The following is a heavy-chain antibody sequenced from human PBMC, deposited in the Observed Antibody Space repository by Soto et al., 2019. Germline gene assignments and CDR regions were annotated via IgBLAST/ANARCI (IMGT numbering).Heavy chain of an antibody. J-gene: IGHJ5*02. CDR1: GFTFSSYA. Sequence: EVQLLESGGGLVQPGGSLRLSCAASGFTFSSYAMSWVRQAPGKGLEWVSAISGSGGSTYYADSVKGRFTISRDNSKNTLYLQMNSLRAEDTAVYYCAKFQAQIHHYGDYENWFDPWGQGTLVTVSS. CDR3: AKFQAQIHHYGDYENWFDP. V-gene: IGHV3-23*01. CDR2: ISGSGGST. D-gene: IGHD4-17*01.